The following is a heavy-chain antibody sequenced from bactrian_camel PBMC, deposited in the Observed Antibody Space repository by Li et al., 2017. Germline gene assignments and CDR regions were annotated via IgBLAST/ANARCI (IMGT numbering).Heavy chain of an antibody. D-gene: IGHD5*01. CDR2: ILSEGST. V-gene: IGHV3S53*01. Sequence: QVQLVESGGGSVQAGGSLRLSCAASGYSVSSYCMGWFRQIPGEERAPVATILSEGSTSYADSVKGRFTISRDNAKNTVYLQMNSLKSEDTALYYCATDYGLGVFGYWGQGTQVTVS. CDR3: ATDYGLGVFGY. CDR1: GYSVSSYC. J-gene: IGHJ6*01.